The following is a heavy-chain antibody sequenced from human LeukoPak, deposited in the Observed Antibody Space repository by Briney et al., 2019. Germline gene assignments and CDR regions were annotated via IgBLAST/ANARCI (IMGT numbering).Heavy chain of an antibody. V-gene: IGHV4-39*01. CDR3: GRQAAAGAGGDY. Sequence: PSETLSLTCTVSGGSISGSSYFWGWIRQPPGKGLEWIGSIYYSGSTYYNPSLKSRVTISVDMSKNQFSLKLNSVTAADTAVYYCGRQAAAGAGGDYRDQGTLVTVSS. CDR1: GGSISGSSYF. D-gene: IGHD6-13*01. CDR2: IYYSGST. J-gene: IGHJ4*02.